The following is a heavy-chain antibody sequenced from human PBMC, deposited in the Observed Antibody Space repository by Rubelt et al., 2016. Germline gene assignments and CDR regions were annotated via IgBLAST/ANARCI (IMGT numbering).Heavy chain of an antibody. CDR2: INSDGSST. J-gene: IGHJ6*02. Sequence: SSYWMHWVRQAPGKGLVWVSRINSDGSSTSYADSVKGRFTISRDNAKNTLYLQMNSLRAEDTAVYYCARDAVGYCSGGSCYSRYYYYGMDVWGQGTTVTVSS. V-gene: IGHV3-74*01. CDR3: ARDAVGYCSGGSCYSRYYYYGMDV. D-gene: IGHD2-15*01. CDR1: SSYW.